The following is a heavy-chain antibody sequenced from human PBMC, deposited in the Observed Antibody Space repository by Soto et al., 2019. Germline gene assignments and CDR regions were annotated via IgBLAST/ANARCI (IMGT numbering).Heavy chain of an antibody. Sequence: GGSLRLSCAASGFTFRTYAMNWVRQAPGKGLEWISAISGSGSFTHYADSVRGRFTISRDNSQNQLYLQMNNLRGDDTAMYYCAKIHTGSGSSKFAYWGQGIQVTVSS. CDR3: AKIHTGSGSSKFAY. D-gene: IGHD3-10*01. CDR1: GFTFRTYA. J-gene: IGHJ4*02. CDR2: ISGSGSFT. V-gene: IGHV3-23*01.